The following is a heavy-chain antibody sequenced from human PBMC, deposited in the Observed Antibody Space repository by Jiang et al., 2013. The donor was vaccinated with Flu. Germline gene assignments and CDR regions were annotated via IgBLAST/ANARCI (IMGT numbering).Heavy chain of an antibody. CDR1: GFTFSSYG. CDR3: ARWETSKEAFDI. J-gene: IGHJ3*02. D-gene: IGHD1-26*01. CDR2: IWYDGSNK. Sequence: VQLLESGGGVVQPGRSLRLSCAASGFTFSSYGMHWVRQAPGKGLEWVAVIWYDGSNKYYADSVKGRFTISRDNSKNTLYLQMNSLRAEDTAVYYCARWETSKEAFDIWGQGTMVTVSS. V-gene: IGHV3-33*01.